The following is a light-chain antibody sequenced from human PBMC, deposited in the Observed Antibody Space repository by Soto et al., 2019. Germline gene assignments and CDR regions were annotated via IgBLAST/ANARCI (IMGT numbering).Light chain of an antibody. CDR2: NND. Sequence: QSVLTQPPSASATPGQRVSISCSGSSSNIGSNYVYWYQQLPGTAPRLLIYNNDKRPSGVPDRFSGSKSGTSASLAISGLRSEDEADYYCAAWDDSLSVVFGGGTKLTVL. CDR3: AAWDDSLSVV. CDR1: SSNIGSNY. J-gene: IGLJ2*01. V-gene: IGLV1-47*02.